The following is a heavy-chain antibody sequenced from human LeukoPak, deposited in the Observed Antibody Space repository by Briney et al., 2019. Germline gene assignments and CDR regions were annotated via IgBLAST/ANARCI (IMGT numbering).Heavy chain of an antibody. Sequence: GESLKISCKGSEYTFTNYWIGWVRPMPGKGLEWMGIIYPGDSDTRYSPPFQGQVTISADKSVTTAYLQWSTLKASDTATYYCALGAVRGLHAFDIWGQGTMVTVSS. CDR3: ALGAVRGLHAFDI. V-gene: IGHV5-51*01. CDR2: IYPGDSDT. D-gene: IGHD3-10*01. J-gene: IGHJ3*02. CDR1: EYTFTNYW.